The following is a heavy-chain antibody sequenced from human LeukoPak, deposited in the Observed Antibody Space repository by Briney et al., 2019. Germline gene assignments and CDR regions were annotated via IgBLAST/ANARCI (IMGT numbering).Heavy chain of an antibody. CDR1: GYTFTSYA. V-gene: IGHV7-4-1*02. CDR2: INTNTGNP. Sequence: GASVKVSCKASGYTFTSYAMNWVRQAPGQGLEWMGWINTNTGNPTYAQGFTGRFVFSLDTSVSTAYLQISSLKAEDTAVYYCARVGYSSGWYEGRFVDYWGQGTLVTVSS. D-gene: IGHD6-19*01. CDR3: ARVGYSSGWYEGRFVDY. J-gene: IGHJ4*02.